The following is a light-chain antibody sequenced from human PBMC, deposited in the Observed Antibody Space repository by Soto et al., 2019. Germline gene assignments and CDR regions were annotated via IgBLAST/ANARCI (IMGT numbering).Light chain of an antibody. J-gene: IGKJ5*01. Sequence: DIQLTPSPSSLSASVGDRVTITCRASQSITRNLNWYQQKPGKAPKLLIYAASTLQSGVPSRFSGSGSGTDFTLTISSLQPEYVARYFCQQTYSTGSTCGKGTRLEIK. CDR2: AAS. CDR1: QSITRN. V-gene: IGKV1-39*01. CDR3: QQTYSTGST.